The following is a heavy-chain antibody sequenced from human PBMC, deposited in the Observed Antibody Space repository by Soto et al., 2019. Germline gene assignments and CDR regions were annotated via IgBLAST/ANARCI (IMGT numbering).Heavy chain of an antibody. CDR1: GGSISSYY. D-gene: IGHD6-13*01. Sequence: LSLTCTVSGGSISSYYWSWIRQPAGKGLEWIGRIYTSGSTNYNPSLKSRVTMSVDTSKNQFSLKLSSVTAADTAVYYCARGQGIAAAGTNWFDPWGQGTLVTVSS. CDR3: ARGQGIAAAGTNWFDP. J-gene: IGHJ5*02. CDR2: IYTSGST. V-gene: IGHV4-4*07.